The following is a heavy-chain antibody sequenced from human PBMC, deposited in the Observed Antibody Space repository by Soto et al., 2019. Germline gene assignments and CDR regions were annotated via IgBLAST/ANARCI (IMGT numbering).Heavy chain of an antibody. Sequence: VQLVESGGGLVKPGGSLRLSCAASGFTFSSYGMHWVRQAPGKGLEWVAVIWYDGSNKYYADSVKGRFTISRDNSKNTLYLQMNSLRAEDTAVYYCAREWEDSGSYYYYYGMDVWGQGTTVTVSS. V-gene: IGHV3-33*08. D-gene: IGHD1-26*01. CDR2: IWYDGSNK. J-gene: IGHJ6*02. CDR1: GFTFSSYG. CDR3: AREWEDSGSYYYYYGMDV.